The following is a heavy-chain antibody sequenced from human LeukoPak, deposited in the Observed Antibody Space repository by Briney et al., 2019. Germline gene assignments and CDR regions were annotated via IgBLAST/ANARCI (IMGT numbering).Heavy chain of an antibody. CDR2: ISGSGGST. J-gene: IGHJ4*02. CDR1: GFTFSSYA. Sequence: GGSLRLSCAASGFTFSSYAMNWVRQAPGKGLEWVSAISGSGGSTYYADSVKGRFTISRDDAKNTMYLQMNSLRAEDTAVYYCARGFSTVTTDWGQGTLVTVSS. CDR3: ARGFSTVTTD. V-gene: IGHV3-23*01. D-gene: IGHD4-17*01.